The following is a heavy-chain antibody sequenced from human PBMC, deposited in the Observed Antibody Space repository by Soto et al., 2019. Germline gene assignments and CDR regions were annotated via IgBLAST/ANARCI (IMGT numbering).Heavy chain of an antibody. CDR3: ARDVLSEDGSWFFDL. D-gene: IGHD2-15*01. V-gene: IGHV3-13*01. CDR2: TGTTGDT. Sequence: EVQLVESGGGLVQPGGSLRLSCVASGFTFSSHDMHWVRQVPGKGLEWVSGTGTTGDTYYPGSVKGRFIVSKEDAKMSLFLQTTKMTAEDTTAYYCARDVLSEDGSWFFDLGGSGTLVTVSS. CDR1: GFTFSSHD. J-gene: IGHJ2*01.